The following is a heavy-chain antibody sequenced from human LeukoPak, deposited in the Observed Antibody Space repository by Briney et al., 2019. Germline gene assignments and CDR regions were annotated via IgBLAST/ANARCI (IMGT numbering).Heavy chain of an antibody. CDR1: GGSMSSGSXX. CDR3: ARGDSGGYYNFDY. CDR2: XXYNGIT. D-gene: IGHD3-22*01. J-gene: IGHJ4*02. Sequence: PSQTLSLTCTVSGGSMSSGSXXXXXXXXXXXXXXXXIAYXXYNGITYYNPSLKXRXTXSVXXXXXQFSLRLSSVTAADTAIYYCARGDSGGYYNFDYWGQGTLVTISS. V-gene: IGHV4-31*03.